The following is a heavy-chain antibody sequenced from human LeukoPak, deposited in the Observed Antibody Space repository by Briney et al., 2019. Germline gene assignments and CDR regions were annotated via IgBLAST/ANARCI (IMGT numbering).Heavy chain of an antibody. D-gene: IGHD1-26*01. CDR1: GFTFSSYS. CDR3: AREFEGTASGAGY. V-gene: IGHV3-21*01. Sequence: NPGGSLRLSCAASGFTFSSYSMNWVRQAPGKRLEWVSSISSSSSYIYYADSVKGRFTISRDNAKNSLYLQMNSLRAEDTAVYYCAREFEGTASGAGYWGQGTLVTVSS. CDR2: ISSSSSYI. J-gene: IGHJ4*02.